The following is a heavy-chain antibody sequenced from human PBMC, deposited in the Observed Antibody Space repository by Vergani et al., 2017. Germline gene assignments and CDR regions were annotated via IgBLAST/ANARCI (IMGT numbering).Heavy chain of an antibody. J-gene: IGHJ3*02. Sequence: QVTLRESGPALVKSTQTLTLTCTFSGFSLSTSGMCVSWIRQPPGKALEWLALIDWDDDKYYSTSLKPRLTISKDTSKNQVVLTMTKMDPVDTATYYCARWALGNGFDIWGQGTMVTVSS. V-gene: IGHV2-70*01. D-gene: IGHD7-27*01. CDR1: GFSLSTSGMC. CDR3: ARWALGNGFDI. CDR2: IDWDDDK.